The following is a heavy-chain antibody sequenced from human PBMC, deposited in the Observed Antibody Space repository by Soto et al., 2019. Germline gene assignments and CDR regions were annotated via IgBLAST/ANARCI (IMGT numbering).Heavy chain of an antibody. CDR3: ARGRDIAMVPYYFDY. V-gene: IGHV4-4*02. Sequence: SETLSVTRGVSGGSIRPINRWNWVRQPPVKGLEWIGDIYHTGTTNYNPSLESRVTLSIDKSKNQFFLNLTSVTAADTAVYYSARGRDIAMVPYYFDYLCQRTVVPISS. CDR2: IYHTGTT. CDR1: GGSIRPINR. D-gene: IGHD5-18*01. J-gene: IGHJ4*01.